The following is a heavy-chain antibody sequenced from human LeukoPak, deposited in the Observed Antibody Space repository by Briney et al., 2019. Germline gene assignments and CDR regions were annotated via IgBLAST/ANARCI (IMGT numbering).Heavy chain of an antibody. CDR1: GGSISSSSYY. Sequence: SETLSLTCTVSGGSISSSSYYWGWIRQPPGKGLEWIGSIYYSGSTYYNPSLKSRVTISVDTSKNHFSLKLSSVTAADTAVYYCARENYFYDSSGFYYYSYIDVWGKGTSVTISS. CDR2: IYYSGST. CDR3: ARENYFYDSSGFYYYSYIDV. V-gene: IGHV4-39*02. J-gene: IGHJ6*03. D-gene: IGHD3-22*01.